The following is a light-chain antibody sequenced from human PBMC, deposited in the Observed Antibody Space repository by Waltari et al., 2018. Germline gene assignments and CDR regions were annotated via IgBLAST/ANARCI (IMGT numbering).Light chain of an antibody. CDR1: SSDVGAYNY. Sequence: QSALTQPASVSGSPGQSITISCTGTSSDVGAYNYVSWYQQHPGKAPKPIIYDVSNRPSGVSNRFSGSKSGNTASLTISGLQAEDEADYYCISYTTSTTRVFGGGTKLTVL. J-gene: IGLJ3*02. CDR2: DVS. CDR3: ISYTTSTTRV. V-gene: IGLV2-14*03.